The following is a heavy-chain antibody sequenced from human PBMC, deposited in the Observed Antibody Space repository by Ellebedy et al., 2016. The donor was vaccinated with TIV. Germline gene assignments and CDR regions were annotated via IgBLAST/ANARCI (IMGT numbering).Heavy chain of an antibody. CDR3: AREKYYDILAGYYPLNAFDI. Sequence: GESLKISXAASGFTFSSYGMHWVRQAPGKGLEWVAVIWYDGSNKYYADSVKGRFTISRDNSKNTLYLQMNSLRAEDTAVYYCAREKYYDILAGYYPLNAFDIWGQGTMVTVSS. CDR1: GFTFSSYG. D-gene: IGHD3-9*01. V-gene: IGHV3-33*01. J-gene: IGHJ3*02. CDR2: IWYDGSNK.